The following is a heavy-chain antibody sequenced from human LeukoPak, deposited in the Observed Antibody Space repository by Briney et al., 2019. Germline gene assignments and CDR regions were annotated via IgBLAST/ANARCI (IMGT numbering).Heavy chain of an antibody. J-gene: IGHJ5*02. Sequence: SETLSLTCTVSGGSISSYYWSWIRQPPGKGLEWIGYIYYSGSTNYNPSLKSRVTISVDTSKNQFSLKLSSVTAADTAVYYCARENYDFWSGSVHAKAWFDPWGQGTLVTVSS. D-gene: IGHD3-3*01. CDR1: GGSISSYY. CDR3: ARENYDFWSGSVHAKAWFDP. V-gene: IGHV4-59*01. CDR2: IYYSGST.